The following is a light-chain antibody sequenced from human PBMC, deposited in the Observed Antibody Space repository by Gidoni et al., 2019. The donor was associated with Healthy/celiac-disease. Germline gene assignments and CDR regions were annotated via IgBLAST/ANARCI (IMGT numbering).Light chain of an antibody. J-gene: IGKJ3*01. CDR3: QQRSNFIFT. V-gene: IGKV3-11*01. CDR2: DAS. CDR1: QRVSSY. Sequence: EIVLTQSPATLSLSPGERATLSCRASQRVSSYLAWYQQKPGQAPRLLIYDASNRATGIPARFSGSGSGTDFTLTISSLEPEDFAVYYCQQRSNFIFTFXPXTKVDIK.